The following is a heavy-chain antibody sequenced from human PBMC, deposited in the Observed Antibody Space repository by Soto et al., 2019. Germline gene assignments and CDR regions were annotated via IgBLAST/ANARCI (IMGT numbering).Heavy chain of an antibody. CDR3: ARGHSTDCSNGVCSFFYNHEMDV. CDR2: INPKSGGT. D-gene: IGHD2-8*01. CDR1: GYSFTDYH. J-gene: IGHJ6*02. V-gene: IGHV1-2*04. Sequence: SVKVSCKASGYSFTDYHIHWVRQAPGQGLEWLGRINPKSGGTSTAQKFQGWVTMTRDRSISTVYMELTRLRSDDTAVYFCARGHSTDCSNGVCSFFYNHEMDVWGQGTTVTVSS.